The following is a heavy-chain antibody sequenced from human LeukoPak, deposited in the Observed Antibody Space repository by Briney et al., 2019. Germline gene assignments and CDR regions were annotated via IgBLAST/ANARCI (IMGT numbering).Heavy chain of an antibody. V-gene: IGHV3-48*02. J-gene: IGHJ4*02. D-gene: IGHD3-22*01. CDR2: ISSSSSTT. CDR3: ARLCRNYYDSSSLDY. Sequence: GGSLRLSCAASGFSFSSYSMNWVRQAPGKGLEWVSYISSSSSTTYYADSVKGRFTISRDNAKNSLYLQLNSLRDEDTAVYYCARLCRNYYDSSSLDYWGQGTLVTVSS. CDR1: GFSFSSYS.